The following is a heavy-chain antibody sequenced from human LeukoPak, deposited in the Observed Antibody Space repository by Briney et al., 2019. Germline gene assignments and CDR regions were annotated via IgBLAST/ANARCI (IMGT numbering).Heavy chain of an antibody. CDR3: AKGDAFDI. CDR1: GFTFSSYG. Sequence: GGSLRLSCAASGFTFSSYGMHWVRQAPGKGLEWVAVISYDGSNKYYADSVKGRFTISRDNSKNTLHLQMNSLRAEDTAVYYCAKGDAFDIWGQGTMVTVSS. V-gene: IGHV3-30*18. J-gene: IGHJ3*02. CDR2: ISYDGSNK.